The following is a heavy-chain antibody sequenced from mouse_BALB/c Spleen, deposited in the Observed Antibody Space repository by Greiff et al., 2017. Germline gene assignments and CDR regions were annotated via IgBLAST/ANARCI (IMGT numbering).Heavy chain of an antibody. Sequence: VQLQQSGAELVRPGVSVKISCKGSGYTFTDYAMHWVKQSHAKSLEWIGVISTYNGNTNYTQKFKGKATMTVDKSSSTAYMELARLTSEDSAIYYCARNYDYEGYAMDYWGQGTSVTVSS. CDR3: ARNYDYEGYAMDY. CDR1: GYTFTDYA. CDR2: ISTYNGNT. J-gene: IGHJ4*01. D-gene: IGHD2-4*01. V-gene: IGHV1S137*01.